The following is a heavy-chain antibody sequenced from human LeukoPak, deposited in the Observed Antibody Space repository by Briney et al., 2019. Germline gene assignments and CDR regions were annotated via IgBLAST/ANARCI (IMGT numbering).Heavy chain of an antibody. D-gene: IGHD1/OR15-1a*01. Sequence: SETLSLTCTVSGGSISSYYWSWIRQPPGKGLEWIGYIYTSGSTNYNPSLKSRVTISVDTSKNRFSLKLSSVTAADTAVYYCARLGTGTTQYYFDYWGQGTLVTVSS. CDR3: ARLGTGTTQYYFDY. CDR2: IYTSGST. V-gene: IGHV4-4*09. CDR1: GGSISSYY. J-gene: IGHJ4*02.